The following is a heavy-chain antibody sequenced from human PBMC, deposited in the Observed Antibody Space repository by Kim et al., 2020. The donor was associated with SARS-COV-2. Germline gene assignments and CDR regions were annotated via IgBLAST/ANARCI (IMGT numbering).Heavy chain of an antibody. CDR1: GGSISSYY. V-gene: IGHV4-59*13. J-gene: IGHJ6*02. CDR2: IYYSGST. Sequence: SETLSLTCTVSGGSISSYYWSWIRQPPGKGLEWIGYIYYSGSTNYNPSLKSRVTISVDTSKNQFSLKLSSVTAADTAVYYCAGVGDNSGQWLVRDYYYYGMDVWGQGTTVTVSS. CDR3: AGVGDNSGQWLVRDYYYYGMDV. D-gene: IGHD6-19*01.